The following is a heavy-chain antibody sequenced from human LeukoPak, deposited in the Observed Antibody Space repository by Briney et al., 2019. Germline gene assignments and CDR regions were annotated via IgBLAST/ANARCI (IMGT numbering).Heavy chain of an antibody. Sequence: PGGSLRLSCAASGFTFSSYEMNWVRQAPGKGLEWVSYISSSGSTIYYADSVKGRFTISRDNAKNSLYLQMNILRAEDTAVYYCARVQAGYFDYWGQGTLVTVSS. CDR3: ARVQAGYFDY. V-gene: IGHV3-48*03. J-gene: IGHJ4*02. D-gene: IGHD6-19*01. CDR2: ISSSGSTI. CDR1: GFTFSSYE.